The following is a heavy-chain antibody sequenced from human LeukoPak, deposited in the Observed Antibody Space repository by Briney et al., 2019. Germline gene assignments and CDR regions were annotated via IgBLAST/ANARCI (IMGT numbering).Heavy chain of an antibody. CDR1: GFTFSSYS. D-gene: IGHD2-2*01. CDR2: ISSSSSTI. V-gene: IGHV3-48*01. J-gene: IGHJ4*02. CDR3: ARRTVYCSSTSCSN. Sequence: GGSLRLSCAASGFTFSSYSMNWVRQAPGKGLEWASYISSSSSTIYCADSVKGRFTISRDNAKNSLYLQMNSLRAEDTAVYYCARRTVYCSSTSCSNWGQGTLVTVSS.